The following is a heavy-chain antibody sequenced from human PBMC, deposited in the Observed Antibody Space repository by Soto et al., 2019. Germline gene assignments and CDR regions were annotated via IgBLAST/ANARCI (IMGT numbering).Heavy chain of an antibody. D-gene: IGHD1-1*01. CDR3: ARTNWNGERFDY. Sequence: QVQLVQSGAEVKKPGASVKVSCKASGYTFTSYAMHWVRQAPGQRLEWMGWINAGNGNTKYLQKFQGRVTITRDTSASTAYMELSSLRSEDTAVYYCARTNWNGERFDYWGQGTLVTVSS. CDR2: INAGNGNT. CDR1: GYTFTSYA. V-gene: IGHV1-3*01. J-gene: IGHJ4*02.